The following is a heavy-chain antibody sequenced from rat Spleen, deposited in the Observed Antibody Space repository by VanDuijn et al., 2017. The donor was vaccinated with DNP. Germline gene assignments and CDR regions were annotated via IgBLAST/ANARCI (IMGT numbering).Heavy chain of an antibody. CDR3: VRGNNGGYDY. J-gene: IGHJ2*01. D-gene: IGHD1-11*01. CDR2: IWTSGST. V-gene: IGHV2-30*01. CDR1: GFSLTSYN. Sequence: QVQLKESGPGLVQPSQTLSLTCTVSGFSLTSYNVHWVRQPTGKGLEWMGIIWTSGSTDYNSTLRSRLSISRDTAKSQVFLKMNSLQTEDIATYYCVRGNNGGYDYCGQGVMVTVSS.